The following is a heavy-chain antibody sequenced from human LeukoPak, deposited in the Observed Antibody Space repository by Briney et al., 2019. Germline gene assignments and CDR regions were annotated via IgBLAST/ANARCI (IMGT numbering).Heavy chain of an antibody. Sequence: ASVKVSCKASGYTFTGYYMHWVRQAPGQGLEWMGWINPNSGSTNYAQKFQGRVTMTRDTSISTAYMELSRLRSDDTAVYYCARGDTIQLIDYWGQGTLVTVSS. J-gene: IGHJ4*02. CDR2: INPNSGST. CDR1: GYTFTGYY. V-gene: IGHV1-2*02. D-gene: IGHD5-18*01. CDR3: ARGDTIQLIDY.